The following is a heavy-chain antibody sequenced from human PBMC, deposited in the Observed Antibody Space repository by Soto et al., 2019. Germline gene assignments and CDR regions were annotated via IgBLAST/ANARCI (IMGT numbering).Heavy chain of an antibody. V-gene: IGHV1-18*01. D-gene: IGHD3-3*01. J-gene: IGHJ6*02. CDR1: GYTFTSYG. CDR2: ISAYNGNT. Sequence: ASVKVCCKASGYTFTSYGISWVRQAPGQGLEWMGWISAYNGNTNYAQKLQGRVTMTTDTSTSTAYMELRSLRSDDTAVYYCARDSGSLGYYDFWSGYSNGYYYYGMDVWGQGTTVTVSS. CDR3: ARDSGSLGYYDFWSGYSNGYYYYGMDV.